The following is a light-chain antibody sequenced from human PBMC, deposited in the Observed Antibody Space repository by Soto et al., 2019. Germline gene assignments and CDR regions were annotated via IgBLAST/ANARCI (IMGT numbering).Light chain of an antibody. J-gene: IGKJ2*02. CDR3: QQYNNWPPWT. V-gene: IGKV3-15*01. CDR2: GAS. CDR1: QSVSSN. Sequence: EIVMTQSPATLSVSPGERATLSCRASQSVSSNLAWYQQKPGQAPRLLISGASTRATGIPARFSGSGSGTEFALTLSSLQSEDFAGYYCQQYNNWPPWTFGRGTKLEIK.